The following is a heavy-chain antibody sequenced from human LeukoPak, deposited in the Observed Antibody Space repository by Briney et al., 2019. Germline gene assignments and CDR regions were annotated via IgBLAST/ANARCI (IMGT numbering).Heavy chain of an antibody. J-gene: IGHJ5*02. D-gene: IGHD6-13*01. CDR2: INHSGST. CDR1: GGSFSGYY. CDR3: ARRPSSRLRGYVWFDP. V-gene: IGHV4-34*01. Sequence: SETLSLTCAVYGGSFSGYYWNWLRQPPGKGLEWIGEINHSGSTNYNPSLKSRVTISVDTSKTQFSLKLNSVTAADTAVYYCARRPSSRLRGYVWFDPWGQGTLVTVSS.